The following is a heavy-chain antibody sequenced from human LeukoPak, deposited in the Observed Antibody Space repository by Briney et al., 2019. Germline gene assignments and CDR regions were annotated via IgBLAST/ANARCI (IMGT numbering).Heavy chain of an antibody. CDR1: GFTFSNYA. CDR3: ARGAHKRDDYGGFFDY. CDR2: ISSDGSKK. D-gene: IGHD4-23*01. Sequence: GGSLRLSCAASGFTFSNYAIHWVRQAPGKGLEWVSVISSDGSKKSYGDAAKGRFTISSDNSKNKVYLQMNSLRPQDTAVYYCARGAHKRDDYGGFFDYWGQGTLVTVSS. V-gene: IGHV3-30*04. J-gene: IGHJ4*02.